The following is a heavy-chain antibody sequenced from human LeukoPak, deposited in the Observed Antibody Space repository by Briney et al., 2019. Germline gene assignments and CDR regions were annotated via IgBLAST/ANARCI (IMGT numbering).Heavy chain of an antibody. CDR2: INEDGSEK. J-gene: IGHJ4*02. V-gene: IGHV3-7*03. CDR1: GFTFSTRW. CDR3: TRRLDY. Sequence: GGSLRLSCAASGFTFSTRWMSWVRQAPGKGLEWVANINEDGSEKNYVESLKGRFTISRDNAKNSLYLQMNSLRAEDTAVYYCTRRLDYWGQGTLVTVSS.